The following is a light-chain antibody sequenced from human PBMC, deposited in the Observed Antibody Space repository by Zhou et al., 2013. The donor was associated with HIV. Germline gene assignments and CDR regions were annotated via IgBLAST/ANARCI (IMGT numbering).Light chain of an antibody. CDR2: GAS. CDR1: QTITSNY. Sequence: EIVLTQSPGTLSVSPGEGATLSCKASQTITSNYLAWYQQKPGQAPRLLIYGASNRAPGIPDRFSGSGSGTDFTLTIRSLEPEDFAVYYCQQYVSSPLTFGPGTKVNIK. CDR3: QQYVSSPLT. V-gene: IGKV3-20*01. J-gene: IGKJ3*01.